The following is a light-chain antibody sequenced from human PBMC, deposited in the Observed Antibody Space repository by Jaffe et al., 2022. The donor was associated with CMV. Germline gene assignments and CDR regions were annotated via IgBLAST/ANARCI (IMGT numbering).Light chain of an antibody. CDR1: QSVGSN. V-gene: IGKV3-15*01. CDR3: QQYNDWPYT. Sequence: EIVMTQSPATLSVSPGERATLSCRASQSVGSNLAWYQQKPGQAPRLLIYGASTRATYFPARFSGSGSGTEFTLTISSLQSEDFAVYYCQQYNDWPYTFGQGTKLEIK. CDR2: GAS. J-gene: IGKJ2*01.